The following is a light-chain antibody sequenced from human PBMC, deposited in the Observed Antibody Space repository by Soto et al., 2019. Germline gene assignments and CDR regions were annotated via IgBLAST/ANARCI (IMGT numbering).Light chain of an antibody. V-gene: IGKV1-33*01. CDR3: QQYDNLITFT. J-gene: IGKJ3*01. CDR2: DAS. Sequence: DIQMTQSPSSLSASVGDRVTITCQASQDINNYLNWYQQKPGKAPKLLIYDASSLETGVPSRFSGSGSGTDFTFTISSLQPEDIATYYCQQYDNLITFTFGPGTKVDIK. CDR1: QDINNY.